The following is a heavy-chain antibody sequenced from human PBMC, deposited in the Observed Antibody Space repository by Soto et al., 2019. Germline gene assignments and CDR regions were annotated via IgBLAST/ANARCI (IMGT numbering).Heavy chain of an antibody. Sequence: GASVKGSCMASGYTFTGYYMHWVRQAPGQQRECLGCINPNSGGTNYAQKIQGRVTMTRDTSIRTAYMELSRLRSDATAVYYCAKFTRIGARSMDVSGQGTTVTVSS. J-gene: IGHJ6*02. CDR3: AKFTRIGARSMDV. CDR1: GYTFTGYY. CDR2: INPNSGGT. V-gene: IGHV1-2*02. D-gene: IGHD2-15*01.